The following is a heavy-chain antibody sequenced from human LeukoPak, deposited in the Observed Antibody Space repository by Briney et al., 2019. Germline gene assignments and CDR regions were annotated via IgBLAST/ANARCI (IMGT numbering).Heavy chain of an antibody. J-gene: IGHJ5*02. CDR3: ARDYYDGSVSNWFDP. CDR2: INPSGGST. V-gene: IGHV1-46*01. CDR1: GYTFTSYY. D-gene: IGHD3-10*01. Sequence: ASVKVSCKASGYTFTSYYMHWVRQAPAQGLEWMGIINPSGGSTSYAQKFQGRVTMTRDTSTSTVYMELSSLRSDDTAVYYCARDYYDGSVSNWFDPWGQGTLVTVSS.